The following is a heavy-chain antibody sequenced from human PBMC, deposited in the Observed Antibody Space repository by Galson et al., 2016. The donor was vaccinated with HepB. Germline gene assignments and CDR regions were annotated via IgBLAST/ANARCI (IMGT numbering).Heavy chain of an antibody. V-gene: IGHV3-11*04. D-gene: IGHD3-22*01. CDR3: ARDWAPYFYDNSDYLTYFDH. CDR2: ISSSGAII. CDR1: GFIFIDYY. Sequence: SLRLSCAASGFIFIDYYTSWIRQAPGKGPEWISYISSSGAIISYADSVKGRFTISRDNARNSLYLQMNSLSADDTAVYYCARDWAPYFYDNSDYLTYFDHWGQGTLVTVSS. J-gene: IGHJ4*02.